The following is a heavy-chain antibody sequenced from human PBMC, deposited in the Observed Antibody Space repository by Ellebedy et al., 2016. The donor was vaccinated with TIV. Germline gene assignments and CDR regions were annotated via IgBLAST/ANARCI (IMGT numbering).Heavy chain of an antibody. D-gene: IGHD1-1*01. CDR3: TRQTTGPYDQYFYGMDV. J-gene: IGHJ6*02. Sequence: GESLKISXAASGFTFSDATIHWVRQASGQGLEWIGRIRGKVNSYATYAAAVKGRFTISRDDSKSTAFLQMNSLKNEDTAVYYCTRQTTGPYDQYFYGMDVWGQGTTVTVSS. CDR1: GFTFSDAT. CDR2: IRGKVNSYAT. V-gene: IGHV3-73*01.